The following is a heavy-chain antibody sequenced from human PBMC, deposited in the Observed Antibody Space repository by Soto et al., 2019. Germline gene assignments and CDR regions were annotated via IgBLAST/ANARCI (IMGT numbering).Heavy chain of an antibody. CDR2: ISTGAGTI. V-gene: IGHV3-11*01. CDR3: AREVGFGDPPDY. CDR1: GFTLSDYY. Sequence: QVQLVESGGGLVKPGGSLRLSCAASGFTLSDYYMSWIRQAPGKGLEWVSYISTGAGTIYYADSVKGRFTISRDNAKNSLYLQMNTLRAEDTAVYYCAREVGFGDPPDYWGQGTLVTVSS. D-gene: IGHD2-21*02. J-gene: IGHJ4*02.